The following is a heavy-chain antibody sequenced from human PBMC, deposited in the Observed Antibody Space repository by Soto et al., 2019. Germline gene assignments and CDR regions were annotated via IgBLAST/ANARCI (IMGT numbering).Heavy chain of an antibody. CDR2: IYHSGST. D-gene: IGHD3-10*02. CDR3: ARGVPAFSSYYYSGMDV. J-gene: IGHJ6*02. CDR1: GGSISSGGYS. Sequence: SETLSLTCAVSGGSISSGGYSWSWIRQPPGKGLEWIGYIYHSGSTYYNPALKSRVTISVDRSKNQFSLKLSSVTAADTAVYYCARGVPAFSSYYYSGMDVWGQGTTVTVSS. V-gene: IGHV4-30-2*01.